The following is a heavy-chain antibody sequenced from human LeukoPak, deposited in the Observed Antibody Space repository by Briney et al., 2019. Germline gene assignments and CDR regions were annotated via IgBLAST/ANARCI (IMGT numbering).Heavy chain of an antibody. J-gene: IGHJ5*02. D-gene: IGHD2-21*02. Sequence: SETLTLTCTVSGGSISIKNYYWGWIPQPPGKGLEWIGSIFYRGSAFYNPSLRSRVTLSVDTSKNQFSLRLTSVTAADTALYFCARYPYGDKRNWLDPWGQGTLVTVPS. CDR2: IFYRGSA. V-gene: IGHV4-39*01. CDR1: GGSISIKNYY. CDR3: ARYPYGDKRNWLDP.